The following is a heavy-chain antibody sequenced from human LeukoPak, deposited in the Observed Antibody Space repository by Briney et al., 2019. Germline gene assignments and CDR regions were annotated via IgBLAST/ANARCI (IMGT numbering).Heavy chain of an antibody. V-gene: IGHV4-59*08. J-gene: IGHJ6*02. Sequence: PSETLSLTCTVSGGSISSYYWSWIRQPPGKDLEWIGYIYYIGSPNYNPSLKSRVTISVDTSKNQFSLKLSSVTAADTAVYYCARHGLDRDSGYDNYYYYYYGMDVWGQGTTVTVSS. D-gene: IGHD5-12*01. CDR3: ARHGLDRDSGYDNYYYYYYGMDV. CDR1: GGSISSYY. CDR2: IYYIGSP.